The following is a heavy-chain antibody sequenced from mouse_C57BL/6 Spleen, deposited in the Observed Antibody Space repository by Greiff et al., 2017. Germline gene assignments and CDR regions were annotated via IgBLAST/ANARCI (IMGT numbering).Heavy chain of an antibody. D-gene: IGHD3-2*02. CDR2: IYPSDSET. V-gene: IGHV1-61*01. CDR1: GYTFTSYW. J-gene: IGHJ3*01. Sequence: QVQLQQPGAELVRPGSSVKLSCKASGYTFTSYWMDWVKQRPGQGLEWIGNIYPSDSETHYNQKFKDKATLTVDKSSSTAYMQLSSLTSEDSAVYYCARDSAVPFAYWGKRTLVTVSA. CDR3: ARDSAVPFAY.